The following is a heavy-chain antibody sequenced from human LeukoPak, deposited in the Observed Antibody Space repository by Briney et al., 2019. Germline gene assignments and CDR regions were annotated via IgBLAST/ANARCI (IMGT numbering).Heavy chain of an antibody. CDR3: ARSKSGGPNMIVVVIRGLTGYYFDY. CDR2: MNPNKGNT. D-gene: IGHD3-22*01. V-gene: IGHV1-8*01. J-gene: IGHJ4*02. Sequence: SVNVSCKASGYTFPQYDIHWLGQATGRGLAWMGWMNPNKGNTGYAQKFQGRVTMTRNTSISTAYMELSSLRSEDTAVYYCARSKSGGPNMIVVVIRGLTGYYFDYWGQGTLVTVSS. CDR1: GYTFPQYD.